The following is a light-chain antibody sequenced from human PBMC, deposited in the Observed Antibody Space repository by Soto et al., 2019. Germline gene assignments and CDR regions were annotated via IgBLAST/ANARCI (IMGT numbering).Light chain of an antibody. V-gene: IGKV3-15*01. Sequence: EIVMTQSPATLSVSPGERATLSCRASQGVGSTLAWYQQKPGQTPRLLIYDAYIRATGVPARFSGSGSGTDFTLTINSLQSEDFAVYYYQHYHSWPLTFGGGTKLEIK. CDR1: QGVGST. CDR3: QHYHSWPLT. J-gene: IGKJ4*01. CDR2: DAY.